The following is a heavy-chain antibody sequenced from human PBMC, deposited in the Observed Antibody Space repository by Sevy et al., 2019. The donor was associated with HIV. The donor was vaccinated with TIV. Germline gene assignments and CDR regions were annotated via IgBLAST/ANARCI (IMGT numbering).Heavy chain of an antibody. V-gene: IGHV3-23*01. Sequence: GGSLRLSCVASGFRFSAFGMAWVRQAAGEGLEWVSGINGGGGSTYYRNSVKGRFTVSRDNSKNTVYLQMNSLRADDTALYYCAKAPYYDFWSHNYNNWFDPWGQRTLVTVSS. CDR3: AKAPYYDFWSHNYNNWFDP. CDR2: INGGGGST. J-gene: IGHJ5*02. CDR1: GFRFSAFG. D-gene: IGHD3-3*01.